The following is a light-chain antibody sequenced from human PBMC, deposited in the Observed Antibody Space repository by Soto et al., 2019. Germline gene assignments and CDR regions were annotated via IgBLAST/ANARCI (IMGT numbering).Light chain of an antibody. J-gene: IGKJ1*01. CDR3: QKYDSAPWT. CDR1: QGISTY. Sequence: DIQMTQSPSSLSASVGDRVTITCRASQGISTYLGWYQQKPGKVPKLLIYATSTLQSGLPSRFSGSGSGTDFTPTISSLQPEDGAKYYCQKYDSAPWTFGQGTKVEIK. V-gene: IGKV1-27*01. CDR2: ATS.